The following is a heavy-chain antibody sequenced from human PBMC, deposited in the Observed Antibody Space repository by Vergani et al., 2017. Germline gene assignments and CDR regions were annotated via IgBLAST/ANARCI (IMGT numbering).Heavy chain of an antibody. D-gene: IGHD4-11*01. V-gene: IGHV4-34*01. J-gene: IGHJ6*03. CDR2: IDHTGRP. CDR3: ARVNTETNGHLYYYYYMDV. CDR1: GGSFTSYH. Sequence: QVQLQQWGGGLLKPSETLSLTCVVNGGSFTSYHWTWIRQSPGEGLEWVGDIDHTGRPDYNPSLKSRLTMSVNKSRNQDSLTLNSLTATDTAIYFCARVNTETNGHLYYYYYMDVWGQGTAVTVS.